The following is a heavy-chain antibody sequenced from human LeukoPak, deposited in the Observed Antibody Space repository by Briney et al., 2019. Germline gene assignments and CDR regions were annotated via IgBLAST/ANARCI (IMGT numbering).Heavy chain of an antibody. CDR1: GNYW. D-gene: IGHD3-10*01. CDR3: ARIGLGVSFGSGFDY. J-gene: IGHJ4*02. CDR2: INSDGSWT. Sequence: GGSLRLSCAASGNYWMHWVRQVPGKGLVWVSHINSDGSWTSYADSVKGRFTISKDNAKNTVYLQMNSLRAEDTAMYHCARIGLGVSFGSGFDYWGQGTLVTVTS. V-gene: IGHV3-74*01.